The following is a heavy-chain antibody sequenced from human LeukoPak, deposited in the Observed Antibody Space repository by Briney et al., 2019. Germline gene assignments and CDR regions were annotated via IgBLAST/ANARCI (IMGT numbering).Heavy chain of an antibody. CDR3: ARGSRYFDWFDY. J-gene: IGHJ4*02. D-gene: IGHD3-9*01. Sequence: GGSLRLSCAASGFTFSSYGMHWVRQAPGKGLEWVAVIWYDGSNKYYADFVKGRFTISRDNSKNTLYLQMNSLRAEDTAVYYCARGSRYFDWFDYWGQGTLVTVSS. CDR2: IWYDGSNK. CDR1: GFTFSSYG. V-gene: IGHV3-33*01.